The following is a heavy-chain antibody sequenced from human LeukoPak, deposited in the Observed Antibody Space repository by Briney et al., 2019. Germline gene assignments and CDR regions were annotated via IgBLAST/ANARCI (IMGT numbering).Heavy chain of an antibody. CDR3: ARDKDYGDSNYYCGMDV. D-gene: IGHD4-17*01. J-gene: IGHJ6*02. V-gene: IGHV3-30-3*01. CDR2: ISYDGSNK. CDR1: GFTFSSYA. Sequence: GGSLRLSCAASGFTFSSYAIHWVRQAPGKGLEWVAVISYDGSNKFYADSVKGRFTISRDNSKDTLYVQMNSLRAEDTALYYCARDKDYGDSNYYCGMDVWGQGTTVTVSS.